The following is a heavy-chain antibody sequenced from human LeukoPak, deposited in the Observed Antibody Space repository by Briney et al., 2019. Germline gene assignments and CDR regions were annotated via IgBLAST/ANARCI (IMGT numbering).Heavy chain of an antibody. CDR2: IYYSGST. Sequence: SETLSLTCTVSGGSISSYYWSWIRQPPGKGLEWIGYIYYSGSTNYNPSLKSRVTISVDTSKNQFSLKLSSVAAADTAVYYCARGATYYYGSGSYSFESWGQETLVTVSS. J-gene: IGHJ4*02. CDR3: ARGATYYYGSGSYSFES. V-gene: IGHV4-59*08. CDR1: GGSISSYY. D-gene: IGHD3-10*01.